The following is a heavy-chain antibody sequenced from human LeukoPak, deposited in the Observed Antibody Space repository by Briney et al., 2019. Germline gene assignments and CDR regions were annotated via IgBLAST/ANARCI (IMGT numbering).Heavy chain of an antibody. J-gene: IGHJ4*02. CDR1: GGSISVSY. CDR3: ARGFCSGGSCYLFDS. CDR2: IYSSGST. V-gene: IGHV4-4*07. Sequence: SETLSLTRTVSGGSISVSYWSWIRQPAGKGLEWIGRIYSSGSTNYNPSLKSRVTMSVDTSKNQVSLKLNSVTAADTAVYYCARGFCSGGSCYLFDSWGQGTLVTVSS. D-gene: IGHD2-15*01.